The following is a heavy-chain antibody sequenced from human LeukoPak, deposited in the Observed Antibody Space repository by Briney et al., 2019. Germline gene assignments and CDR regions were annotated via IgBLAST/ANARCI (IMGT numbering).Heavy chain of an antibody. D-gene: IGHD3-3*01. V-gene: IGHV3-21*01. Sequence: GGSLRLSCAASGFTFGSYSMNWVRQAPGKGLEWVSSISSSSSYIYYADSVKGRFTISRDNAKNSLYLQMNSLRAEDTAAYYCARGAPYYDFWSGYLTLDAFDIWGQGTMVTVSS. J-gene: IGHJ3*02. CDR1: GFTFGSYS. CDR3: ARGAPYYDFWSGYLTLDAFDI. CDR2: ISSSSSYI.